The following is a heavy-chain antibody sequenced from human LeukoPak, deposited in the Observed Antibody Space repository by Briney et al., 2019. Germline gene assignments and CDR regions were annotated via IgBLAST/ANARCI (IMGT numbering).Heavy chain of an antibody. V-gene: IGHV3-11*01. J-gene: IGHJ5*02. CDR1: GFTFSEYY. CDR2: ISSSGSTI. CDR3: LVDTAMVTGNWFDP. Sequence: GGSLRLSCAASGFTFSEYYMSWIRQAPGKGLEWVSYISSSGSTIYYADSVKGRFTISRDNAKNSLYLQMNSLRAEHTAVYYCLVDTAMVTGNWFDPWGQGTLVTVSS. D-gene: IGHD5-18*01.